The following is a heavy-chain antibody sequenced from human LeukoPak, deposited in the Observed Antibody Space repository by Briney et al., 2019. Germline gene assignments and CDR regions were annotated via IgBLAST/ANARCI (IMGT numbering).Heavy chain of an antibody. CDR3: AKPAKTDYADY. Sequence: PGGSLRLSCAASGFTVSSKYMSWVRQAPGKGLECVSVIYDGGSTYYAESVKGRFTISRDNSKNTLYLQMNSLRAEDTALYYCAKPAKTDYADYWGQGTLVTVSS. V-gene: IGHV3-53*01. CDR1: GFTVSSKY. J-gene: IGHJ4*02. D-gene: IGHD1-14*01. CDR2: IYDGGST.